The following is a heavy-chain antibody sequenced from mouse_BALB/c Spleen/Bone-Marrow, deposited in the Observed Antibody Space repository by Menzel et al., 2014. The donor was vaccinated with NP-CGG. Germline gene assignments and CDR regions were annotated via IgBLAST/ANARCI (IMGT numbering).Heavy chain of an antibody. CDR1: GFTFSSYY. CDR2: INSNGDNT. CDR3: ARRGISTSEGVGAMDY. Sequence: EVKLMESGGGLVKLGGSLKLSCAASGFTFSSYYMSWVRQTPEKRLELVAAINSNGDNTYYPDTVKGRFTISRDNAKNTLYLQVSSLKSEDTALYYCARRGISTSEGVGAMDYWGQGTSVTVSS. D-gene: IGHD1-1*01. V-gene: IGHV5-6-2*01. J-gene: IGHJ4*01.